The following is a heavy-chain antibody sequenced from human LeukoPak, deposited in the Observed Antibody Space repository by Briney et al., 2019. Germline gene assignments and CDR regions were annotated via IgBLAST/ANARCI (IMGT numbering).Heavy chain of an antibody. V-gene: IGHV4-34*01. Sequence: SETLSLTCAVYGGSFSGYYWSWIRQPPGKGLEWIGEINHSGSTNYNPSLKSRVTISVDTSKNQFSLKLSSVTAADTAVYYCARRPGGWYYRGSYYYYYMDVWGKGTTVTISS. CDR1: GGSFSGYY. CDR3: ARRPGGWYYRGSYYYYYMDV. D-gene: IGHD6-19*01. CDR2: INHSGST. J-gene: IGHJ6*03.